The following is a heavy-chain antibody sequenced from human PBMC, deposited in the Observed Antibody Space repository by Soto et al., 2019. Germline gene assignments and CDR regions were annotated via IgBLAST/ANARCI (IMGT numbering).Heavy chain of an antibody. CDR2: VSIGGST. CDR1: GLPFSIYG. V-gene: IGHV3-23*01. D-gene: IGHD2-15*01. J-gene: IGHJ4*02. CDR3: AKRRGAGGHFDY. Sequence: QAGGSLRLSCAASGLPFSIYGTLGVRQGPGKGLELVAVVSIGGSTHYADSVMGRFTISRDNSKNTLSLQMNSLTAEDTAVYFCAKRRGAGGHFDYWGQGALVTVSS.